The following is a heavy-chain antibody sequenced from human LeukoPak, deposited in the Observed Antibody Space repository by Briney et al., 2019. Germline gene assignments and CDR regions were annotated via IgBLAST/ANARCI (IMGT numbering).Heavy chain of an antibody. V-gene: IGHV3-74*01. CDR3: ARDLSGYSDY. D-gene: IGHD2-15*01. CDR1: GFTLSSYW. CDR2: ISDADGSIT. Sequence: GGSLRLSCAASGFTLSSYWLHWVRQAPGKGLVWVSRISDADGSITDYADSVRGRFTISRYTAKNTLYLEMNSLRAEDTAVYYCARDLSGYSDYWGQGTLVTVSS. J-gene: IGHJ4*02.